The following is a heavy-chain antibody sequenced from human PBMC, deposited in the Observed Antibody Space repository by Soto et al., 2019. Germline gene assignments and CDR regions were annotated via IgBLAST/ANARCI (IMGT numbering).Heavy chain of an antibody. Sequence: GGSLRLSCAASGFTFSNAWMNWVRQAPGKGLEWVGRIKSKTDGGTTDYAAPVKGRFTISRDDSKNTLYLQMNSLKTEDTAVYYCTGVFGWVGATKYFQHWGQGTLVTVSS. V-gene: IGHV3-15*07. CDR2: IKSKTDGGTT. D-gene: IGHD1-26*01. CDR3: TGVFGWVGATKYFQH. CDR1: GFTFSNAW. J-gene: IGHJ1*01.